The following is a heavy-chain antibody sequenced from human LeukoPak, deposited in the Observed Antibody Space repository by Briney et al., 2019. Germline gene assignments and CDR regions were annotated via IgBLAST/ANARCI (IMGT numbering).Heavy chain of an antibody. D-gene: IGHD4-11*01. V-gene: IGHV5-51*01. Sequence: GEALKISCKGSGYSFTSYWIGWVRQMPGKGLEWMGIIYPGDSDTRYSPSFQGQVTISADKSISTAYLQWSSLMASDTAMHYCTRLTVTTVDYMDGWGKGTTGTVSS. CDR1: GYSFTSYW. CDR2: IYPGDSDT. CDR3: TRLTVTTVDYMDG. J-gene: IGHJ6*03.